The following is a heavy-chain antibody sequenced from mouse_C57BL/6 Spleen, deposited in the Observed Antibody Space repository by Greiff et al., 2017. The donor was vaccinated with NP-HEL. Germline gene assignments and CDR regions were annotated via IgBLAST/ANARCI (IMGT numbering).Heavy chain of an antibody. D-gene: IGHD2-1*01. V-gene: IGHV10-3*01. J-gene: IGHJ4*01. Sequence: DVQLVESGGGLVQPKGSLKLSCAASGFTFTTYAMHWVRQAPGKGLEWVARIRRKSSNYATYYADSVKDRFTISRDDSQTMLYLQMNNRKTEDTAMYYCVREGRGNLYYARDYWGQGTSVTVSS. CDR2: IRRKSSNYAT. CDR1: GFTFTTYA. CDR3: VREGRGNLYYARDY.